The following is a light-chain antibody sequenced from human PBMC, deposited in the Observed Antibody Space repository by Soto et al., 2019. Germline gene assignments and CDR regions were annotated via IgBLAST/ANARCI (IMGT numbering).Light chain of an antibody. CDR1: QSVSSSY. CDR3: QQYGRSLIT. CDR2: GVS. J-gene: IGKJ5*01. V-gene: IGKV3-20*01. Sequence: EIVLTQSPVTLSLSPGERATLSCRASQSVSSSYLAWYQQKPGRAPRLLIYGVSNRATGIPDRFSGSGSGTDFTLTISRLEPEDFAVYFCQQYGRSLITFGQGTRLEIK.